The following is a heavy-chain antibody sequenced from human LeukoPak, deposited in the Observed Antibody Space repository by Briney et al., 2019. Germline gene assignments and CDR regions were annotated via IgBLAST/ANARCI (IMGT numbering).Heavy chain of an antibody. Sequence: HSQTLSLTCAISGDSVSTNSAAWNWIRQSPSRGLEWLGRTYYRSKWYNDYAVSVKSRMTINPDTTKNKFSLQVNSVTPEDTAVYYCARERTDAFDIWGQGTMVTVSS. J-gene: IGHJ3*02. CDR3: ARERTDAFDI. V-gene: IGHV6-1*01. CDR1: GDSVSTNSAA. CDR2: TYYRSKWYN.